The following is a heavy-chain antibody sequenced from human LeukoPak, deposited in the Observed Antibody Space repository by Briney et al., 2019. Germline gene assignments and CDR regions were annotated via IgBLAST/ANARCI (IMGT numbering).Heavy chain of an antibody. CDR1: RFTFSRYW. J-gene: IGHJ4*02. V-gene: IGHV3-74*01. CDR2: INSDGIST. Sequence: PGGSLRLSCAASRFTFSRYWMHWVRQAPGKGLVRVSRINSDGISTSYAGSVKGRFTISRDNAKNTLYLQMNSLRAEDTAVYYCARDGNYYDSSGPADYWGQGTLVTVSS. D-gene: IGHD3-22*01. CDR3: ARDGNYYDSSGPADY.